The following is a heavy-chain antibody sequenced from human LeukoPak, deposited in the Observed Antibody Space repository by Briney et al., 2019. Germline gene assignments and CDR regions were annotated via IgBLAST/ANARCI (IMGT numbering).Heavy chain of an antibody. CDR2: IYPGDSDT. J-gene: IGHJ4*02. V-gene: IGHV5-51*01. Sequence: GESLKISCKGSGYSFTSYWIGWVRQMPGKGLEWMGIIYPGDSDTRYSPSFQGQVTISADKSISTAHLQWSSLKASDTAMYYCARHGPTPGSYYEYYFDYWGQGTLVTVSS. CDR1: GYSFTSYW. CDR3: ARHGPTPGSYYEYYFDY. D-gene: IGHD1-26*01.